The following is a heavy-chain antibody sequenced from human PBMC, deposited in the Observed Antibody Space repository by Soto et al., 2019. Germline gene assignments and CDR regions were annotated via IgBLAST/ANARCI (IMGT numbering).Heavy chain of an antibody. Sequence: GGSLRLSCAASGFTFSSYGMHWVRQAPGKGLEWVAVIGYDGSNKYYADSVKGRFTISRDNSKNTLYLHMNSLRAADTAVYYCARDSRPRDCGGACYSRSSIDSWGQGTLVTVSS. D-gene: IGHD2-21*02. CDR3: ARDSRPRDCGGACYSRSSIDS. CDR2: IGYDGSNK. J-gene: IGHJ4*02. CDR1: GFTFSSYG. V-gene: IGHV3-33*01.